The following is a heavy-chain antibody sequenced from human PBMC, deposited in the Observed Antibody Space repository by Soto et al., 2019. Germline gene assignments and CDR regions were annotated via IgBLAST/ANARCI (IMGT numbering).Heavy chain of an antibody. CDR3: ARNLGYCSGGSCYSSHYYYYMDV. CDR2: IYHSGST. V-gene: IGHV4-4*02. CDR1: SGSISSSNW. D-gene: IGHD2-15*01. Sequence: QVQLQESGPGLVKPSGTLSLTCAVSSGSISSSNWWSWVRQPPGKGLEWIGEIYHSGSTNYNPSLKSRVTISVDKSKNQFSLKLSSVTAADTVVYYCARNLGYCSGGSCYSSHYYYYMDVWGKGTTVTVSS. J-gene: IGHJ6*03.